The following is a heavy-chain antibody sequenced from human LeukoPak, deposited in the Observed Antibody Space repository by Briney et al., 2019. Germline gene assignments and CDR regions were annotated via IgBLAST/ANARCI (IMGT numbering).Heavy chain of an antibody. CDR1: GYTLTELS. CDR3: ATVDYDSSLNNYCYYYGMDV. J-gene: IGHJ6*02. V-gene: IGHV1-24*01. Sequence: ASVKVSCKVSGYTLTELSMHWVRQAPGKGLEWMGGFDPEDGETIYAQKFQGRVTMTEDTSTDTAYMELSSLRSEDTAVYYCATVDYDSSLNNYCYYYGMDVWGQGTTVSVSS. CDR2: FDPEDGET. D-gene: IGHD3-22*01.